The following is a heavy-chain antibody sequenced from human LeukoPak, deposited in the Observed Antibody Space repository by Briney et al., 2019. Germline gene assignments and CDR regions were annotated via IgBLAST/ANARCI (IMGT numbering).Heavy chain of an antibody. V-gene: IGHV1-8*03. CDR1: GYTFTSYD. Sequence: GASVKVSCKASGYTFTSYDINWVRQATGQGLEWMGWMNPNSGNTGYAQKFQGRVTITRNTSISTAYMELSSLRSEDTAVYYCAREAGVATAIDYWGQGTLVTVSS. CDR3: AREAGVATAIDY. CDR2: MNPNSGNT. D-gene: IGHD5-12*01. J-gene: IGHJ4*02.